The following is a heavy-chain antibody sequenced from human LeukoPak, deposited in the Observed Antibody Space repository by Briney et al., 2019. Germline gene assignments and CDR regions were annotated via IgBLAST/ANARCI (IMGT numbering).Heavy chain of an antibody. CDR1: GFTFSSYA. CDR2: ISGSGGST. CDR3: AKQMPYYDILAGYFDY. D-gene: IGHD3-9*01. V-gene: IGHV3-23*01. J-gene: IGHJ4*02. Sequence: GGPLRLSCAASGFTFSSYAMSWVRQAPGKGLEWVSTISGSGGSTYYADSVKGRFTFSRDNSKNTLYLQMNSLRAEDTAVYYCAKQMPYYDILAGYFDYWGQGTLVTVSS.